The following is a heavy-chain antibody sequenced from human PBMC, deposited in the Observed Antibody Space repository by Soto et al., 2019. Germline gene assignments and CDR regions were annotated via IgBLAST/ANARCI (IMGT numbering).Heavy chain of an antibody. CDR2: IGAADDP. J-gene: IGHJ6*02. Sequence: GGSLRLSCAASGFTLSAYDMHWVRQTTGKGLEWVSAIGAADDPYYLGSVKGRFTISRENAKNSLYLQMNSLGAEDTAVYYCARAYSGRLPRRADYYFAMDVWGQGTTVTVSS. V-gene: IGHV3-13*05. CDR3: ARAYSGRLPRRADYYFAMDV. CDR1: GFTLSAYD. D-gene: IGHD2-15*01.